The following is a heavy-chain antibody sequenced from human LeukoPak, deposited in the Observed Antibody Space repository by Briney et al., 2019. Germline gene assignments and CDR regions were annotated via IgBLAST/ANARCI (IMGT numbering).Heavy chain of an antibody. Sequence: SQTLSLTCAVSGGSIGSGGYSWSWIRQPPGKGLEWIGYIYHSGSTYYNPSLKSRVTISVDRSKNQFSLKLSSVTAADTAVYYCARAGYYYGMDVWGQGTTVTVSS. CDR2: IYHSGST. CDR1: GGSIGSGGYS. V-gene: IGHV4-30-2*01. J-gene: IGHJ6*02. CDR3: ARAGYYYGMDV.